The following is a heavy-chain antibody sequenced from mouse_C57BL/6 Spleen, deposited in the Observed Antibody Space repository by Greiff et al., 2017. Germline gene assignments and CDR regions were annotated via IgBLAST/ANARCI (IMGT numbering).Heavy chain of an antibody. CDR3: SRERTGTLDY. V-gene: IGHV1-54*01. J-gene: IGHJ4*01. D-gene: IGHD4-1*01. CDR2: INPGSGGT. CDR1: GYAFTNYL. Sequence: QVQLQQSGAELVRPGTSVKVSCKASGYAFTNYLIEWVKQRPGQGLEWIGVINPGSGGTNYNEKFKGKATLTADKSSSTAYMQLSSLTSEDSAVXFCSRERTGTLDYWGQGTSVTVSS.